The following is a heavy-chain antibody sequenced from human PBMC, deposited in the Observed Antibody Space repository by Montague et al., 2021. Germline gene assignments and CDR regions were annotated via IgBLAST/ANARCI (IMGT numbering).Heavy chain of an antibody. CDR2: ITLDGSST. V-gene: IGHV3-74*01. J-gene: IGHJ3*02. Sequence: SLRLSCAASGFSFSSYWMHWVRQAPGKGLLWVSRITLDGSSTTFADSVTGRFTTSRDNAKATLYLQMNSLRVEETAVYYCARNLASAAPGAFDIWGQGTMVTVSS. CDR1: GFSFSSYW. D-gene: IGHD6-13*01. CDR3: ARNLASAAPGAFDI.